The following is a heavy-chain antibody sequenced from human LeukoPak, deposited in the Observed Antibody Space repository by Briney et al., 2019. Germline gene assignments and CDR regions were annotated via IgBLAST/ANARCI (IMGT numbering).Heavy chain of an antibody. D-gene: IGHD3-10*01. CDR2: IYYSGST. V-gene: IGHV4-39*02. Sequence: PSETLSLTCTVSGGSISSSSYYWGWIRQPPGKGLEWIGSIYYSGSTYYNPSLKSRVTISVDTSKNQFSLKLSSVTAADTAVYYCAREVWFGESYRYYYYMDVWGKGTTVTVSS. J-gene: IGHJ6*03. CDR3: AREVWFGESYRYYYYMDV. CDR1: GGSISSSSYY.